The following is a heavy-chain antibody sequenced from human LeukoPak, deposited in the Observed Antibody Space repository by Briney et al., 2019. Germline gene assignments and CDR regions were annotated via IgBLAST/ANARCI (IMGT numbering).Heavy chain of an antibody. V-gene: IGHV4-39*01. D-gene: IGHD3-3*01. CDR2: IYYSGST. CDR3: ARHSFGEWDY. CDR1: GGSISSSSYY. J-gene: IGHJ4*02. Sequence: SETLSLTCTVSGGSISSSSYYWGWIRQPPGKGLEWIGSIYYSGSTYYNPSLKGRVTLSVDTSRNQLSLKLSSVTAADTAVYYCARHSFGEWDYWGQGTLVTVSS.